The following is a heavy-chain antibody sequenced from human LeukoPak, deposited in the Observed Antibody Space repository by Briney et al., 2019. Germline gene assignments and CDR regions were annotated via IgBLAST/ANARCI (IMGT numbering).Heavy chain of an antibody. D-gene: IGHD3-10*01. CDR2: INHSGST. V-gene: IGHV4-34*01. Sequence: PSETLSLTCAVYGGSFSGYYWSWIRQPPGKGLEWIGEINHSGSTNYNPSLKSRVTISVDTSKNQFSLKLSSVTAADTAVYYCARRLTYGSGRSHFDYWGQGTLVTVSS. CDR3: ARRLTYGSGRSHFDY. CDR1: GGSFSGYY. J-gene: IGHJ4*02.